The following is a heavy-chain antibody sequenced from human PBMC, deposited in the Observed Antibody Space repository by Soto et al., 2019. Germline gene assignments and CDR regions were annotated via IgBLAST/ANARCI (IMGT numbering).Heavy chain of an antibody. CDR1: GYAFTSYG. Sequence: QVQLVQSGPEVKKPGASVRVSCMTSGYAFTSYGVNWVRQVPGQGLEWMGWIAPHSGRTTYLPKFQGRVTITADPSTNTADMELTSLSSDDTGIYFGARAATGSYHSAYWGQGTVVTVSA. J-gene: IGHJ4*02. D-gene: IGHD3-10*01. V-gene: IGHV1-18*04. CDR2: IAPHSGRT. CDR3: ARAATGSYHSAY.